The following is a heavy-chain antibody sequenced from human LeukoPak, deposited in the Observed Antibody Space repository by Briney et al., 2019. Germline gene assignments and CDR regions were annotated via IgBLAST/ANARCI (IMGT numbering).Heavy chain of an antibody. J-gene: IGHJ3*02. D-gene: IGHD2-2*01. V-gene: IGHV4-38-2*01. CDR2: IYHSAST. CDR3: ARQRTSDAFDI. Sequence: DLIVSIYHSASTYYNPSLKRRVTISGETSKKKVSLKMSSVTAADTVVYYCARQRTSDAFDIWGQGTMVTVSS.